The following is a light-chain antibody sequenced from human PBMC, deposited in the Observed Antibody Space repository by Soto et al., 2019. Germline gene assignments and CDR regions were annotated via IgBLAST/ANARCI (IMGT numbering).Light chain of an antibody. Sequence: QSVLTQPASVSGSPGQSITISCTGTSSDVGNYNLVSWYQQHPGKAPKLMIYEGSKWPSGVSNRFSGSKSGNTASLTISILQAEDEADYYCCSYAGSSTYVFGTGTKLTVL. CDR1: SSDVGNYNL. CDR2: EGS. J-gene: IGLJ1*01. CDR3: CSYAGSSTYV. V-gene: IGLV2-23*01.